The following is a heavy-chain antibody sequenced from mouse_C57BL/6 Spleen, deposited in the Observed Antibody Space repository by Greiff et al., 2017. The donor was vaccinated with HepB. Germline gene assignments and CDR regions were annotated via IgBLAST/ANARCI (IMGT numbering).Heavy chain of an antibody. J-gene: IGHJ2*01. V-gene: IGHV1-19*01. D-gene: IGHD2-4*01. CDR3: ARSPYYDYEGY. CDR2: INPYNGGT. Sequence: EFQLQQSGPVLVKPGASVKMSCKASGYTFTDYYMNWVKQSHGKSLEWIGVINPYNGGTSYNQKFKGKATLTVDKSSSTAYMELNSLTSEDSAVYDCARSPYYDYEGYWGQGTTLTVSS. CDR1: GYTFTDYY.